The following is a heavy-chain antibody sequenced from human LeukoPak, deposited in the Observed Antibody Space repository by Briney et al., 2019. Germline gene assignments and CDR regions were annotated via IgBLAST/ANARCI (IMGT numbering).Heavy chain of an antibody. Sequence: ASVKVSCKASGYTFTGYYMHWVRQAPGQGLEWMGWINPNSGGTNYAQKFQGRVTMTRDTSISTAYMELSRLRSDDTAVYYCARVETGTTEMNAFDIWGQGTMVTVSS. D-gene: IGHD1-1*01. CDR3: ARVETGTTEMNAFDI. V-gene: IGHV1-2*02. CDR2: INPNSGGT. J-gene: IGHJ3*02. CDR1: GYTFTGYY.